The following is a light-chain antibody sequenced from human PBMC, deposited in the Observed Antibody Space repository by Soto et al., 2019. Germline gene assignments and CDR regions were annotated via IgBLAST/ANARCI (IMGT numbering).Light chain of an antibody. J-gene: IGKJ2*01. CDR3: QQYNNWPPV. CDR1: QSVSSN. V-gene: IGKV3-15*01. Sequence: MVMTQSPVTLSVSPGEGATLSCRASQSVSSNLAWYQQKPGQAPRLLIYGASTRATGIPARFSGSGSGTEFTLTIGSLQSEDFAVYICQQYNNWPPVFGQGTKLEIK. CDR2: GAS.